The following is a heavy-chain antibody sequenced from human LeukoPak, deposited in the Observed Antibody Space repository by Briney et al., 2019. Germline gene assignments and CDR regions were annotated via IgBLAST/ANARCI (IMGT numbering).Heavy chain of an antibody. J-gene: IGHJ6*04. V-gene: IGHV1-46*01. D-gene: IGHD6-25*01. Sequence: ASVKVSCKASGYTFTSYYMHWVRQAPGQGLEWMGIINPSGGSTSYAQKFQGRVTMTRDTSISTAYMELSRLRSDDTAVYYCAREAGPLDVWGKGTTVTISS. CDR2: INPSGGST. CDR1: GYTFTSYY. CDR3: AREAGPLDV.